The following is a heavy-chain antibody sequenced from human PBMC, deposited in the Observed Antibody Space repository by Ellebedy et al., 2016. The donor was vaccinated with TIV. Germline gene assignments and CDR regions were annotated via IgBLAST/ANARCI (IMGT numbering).Heavy chain of an antibody. CDR3: AGGRADVWELLAY. D-gene: IGHD1-26*01. CDR2: INHSGST. V-gene: IGHV4-34*01. Sequence: SETLSLTXTIYGGSFSNYLWSWIRQPPGKGLEWIGDINHSGSTNYSPSLRSRVTISIDTSTHQFSLKLTSVTAADTAVYYCAGGRADVWELLAYWGQGTLATVSS. J-gene: IGHJ4*02. CDR1: GGSFSNYL.